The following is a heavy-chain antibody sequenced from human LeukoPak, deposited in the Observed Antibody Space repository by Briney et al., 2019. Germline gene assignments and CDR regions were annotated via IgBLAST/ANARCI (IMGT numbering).Heavy chain of an antibody. Sequence: ASVKVSCKASGYTFTNYDIDWVRQAPGQGLEWMGWMNPNSGNTAYAQKFQGRVTMTRDTSISTAYMELSSLRSEDTAVYYCARAALRANWFDPWGQGTLVTVSS. CDR2: MNPNSGNT. CDR1: GYTFTNYD. CDR3: ARAALRANWFDP. D-gene: IGHD3-10*01. V-gene: IGHV1-8*01. J-gene: IGHJ5*02.